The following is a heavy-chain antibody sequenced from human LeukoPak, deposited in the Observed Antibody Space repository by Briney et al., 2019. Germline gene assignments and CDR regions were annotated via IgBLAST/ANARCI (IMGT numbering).Heavy chain of an antibody. D-gene: IGHD6-6*01. J-gene: IGHJ4*02. CDR2: INHSGST. CDR3: ARVEYSSSSATDY. CDR1: GGSFSGYY. Sequence: SETLSLTCAVYGGSFSGYYWSWIRQPPGKGLEWIGEINHSGSTNYNPSLKSRVTISVDTSKNQFSLKLSSVAAADTAVYYCARVEYSSSSATDYWGQGTLVTVSS. V-gene: IGHV4-34*01.